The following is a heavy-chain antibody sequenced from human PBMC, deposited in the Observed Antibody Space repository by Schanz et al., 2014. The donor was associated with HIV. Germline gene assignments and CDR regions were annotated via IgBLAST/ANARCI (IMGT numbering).Heavy chain of an antibody. CDR3: ALSRPSGYGGSWYFDL. Sequence: VQLVESGGGLVKPGGSLRLSCAASGFTFNDYYMTWIRQAPGKGLEWVSRINSDGSSTSYADSVKGRFTISRDNAKNTLYLQMNSLRAEDTAVYYCALSRPSGYGGSWYFDLWGRGTLVAVSS. V-gene: IGHV3-74*02. CDR1: GFTFNDYY. CDR2: INSDGSST. J-gene: IGHJ2*01. D-gene: IGHD2-15*01.